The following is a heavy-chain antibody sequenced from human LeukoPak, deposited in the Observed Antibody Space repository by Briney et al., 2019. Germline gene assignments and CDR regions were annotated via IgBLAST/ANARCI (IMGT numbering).Heavy chain of an antibody. Sequence: SVKVSCKASGYTFTRYYMHWVRQAPGQGLEWMGWINPNSGGTNYAQKYQGRVTMTRATSIRTAYMELSRLRSDDTAVYYCAIEAIVGATPPFDYWGQGTLVTVSS. CDR1: GYTFTRYY. CDR3: AIEAIVGATPPFDY. CDR2: INPNSGGT. D-gene: IGHD1-26*01. V-gene: IGHV1-2*02. J-gene: IGHJ4*02.